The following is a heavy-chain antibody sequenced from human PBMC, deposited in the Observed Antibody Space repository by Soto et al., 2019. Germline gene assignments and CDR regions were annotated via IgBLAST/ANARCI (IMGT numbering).Heavy chain of an antibody. J-gene: IGHJ5*01. CDR2: IWSDGSNK. CDR3: ARDRGVTYLDS. D-gene: IGHD3-10*01. CDR1: GLIFSSHG. V-gene: IGHV3-33*01. Sequence: QVQLVESGGDVVQPGRSLRLSCAASGLIFSSHGMHWVRRAPGTGLEWVAFIWSDGSNKYYSDSVKGRFTISRDDSKNTRYLQMNSLRAEDTAVYYCARDRGVTYLDSWGQGTLVTVSS.